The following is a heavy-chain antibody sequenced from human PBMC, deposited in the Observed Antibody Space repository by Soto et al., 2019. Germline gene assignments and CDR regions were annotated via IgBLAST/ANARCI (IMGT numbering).Heavy chain of an antibody. J-gene: IGHJ6*03. CDR2: MNPDSGNT. CDR3: ARDWVKGHAYNWNDYFMDV. D-gene: IGHD1-1*01. CDR1: GYTFTNYD. Sequence: QVQLVQSGAEVKKPGASVKVSCKASGYTFTNYDINWVRQATGQGPEWMGWMNPDSGNTGSAQKFQGRVTMTRNNSTNTAYMEMSSLRSEDTAVYYCARDWVKGHAYNWNDYFMDVWVKGTTVTVSS. V-gene: IGHV1-8*02.